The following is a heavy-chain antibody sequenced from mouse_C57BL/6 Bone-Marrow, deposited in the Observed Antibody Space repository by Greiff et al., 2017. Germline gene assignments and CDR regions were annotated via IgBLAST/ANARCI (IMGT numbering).Heavy chain of an antibody. V-gene: IGHV1-76*01. J-gene: IGHJ2*01. CDR1: GYPFTDYY. Sequence: VQLQQSGAELVRPGASVQLSCKASGYPFTDYYINWVQPRPGQGLEWIARIYPGSGNTYYNAKFKGKATLTAEKSSSTAYMQLSSLTSEDSAVYFCARRYDGNYFDDWGQGTTRTVSS. CDR2: IYPGSGNT. CDR3: ARRYDGNYFDD. D-gene: IGHD1-1*01.